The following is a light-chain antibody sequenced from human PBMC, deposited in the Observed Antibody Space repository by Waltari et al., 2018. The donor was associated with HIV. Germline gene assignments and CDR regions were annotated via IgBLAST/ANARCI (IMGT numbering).Light chain of an antibody. J-gene: IGKJ2*01. CDR3: QQYDNLPYT. CDR1: HDISNS. V-gene: IGKV1-33*01. CDR2: EAS. Sequence: DIQMTQSPSSLSASLGDRVTITCQASHDISNSLAWYRLRPGKAPNLLLYEASDLETGVPSRFSGSGSGTDFTLTISSLQPEDFATYYCQQYDNLPYTFGPVTKVEIK.